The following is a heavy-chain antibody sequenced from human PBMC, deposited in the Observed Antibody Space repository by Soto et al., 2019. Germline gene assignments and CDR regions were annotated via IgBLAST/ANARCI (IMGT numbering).Heavy chain of an antibody. D-gene: IGHD5-18*01. CDR3: AKDQRGYSSGRADAFDI. V-gene: IGHV3-23*01. Sequence: GGSLRLSCAASGFTFSSYAMSWVRQAPGKGLEWVSAISGSGGSTYYADSVKGRFTISRDNSKNTLYLQMNSLRAEDTAVYYCAKDQRGYSSGRADAFDIWGQGTMVTVSS. J-gene: IGHJ3*02. CDR2: ISGSGGST. CDR1: GFTFSSYA.